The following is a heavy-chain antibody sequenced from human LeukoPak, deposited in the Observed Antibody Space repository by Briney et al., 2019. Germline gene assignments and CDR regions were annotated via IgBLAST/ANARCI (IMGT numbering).Heavy chain of an antibody. D-gene: IGHD6-19*01. J-gene: IGHJ4*02. CDR2: ISGSGGST. V-gene: IGHV3-23*01. Sequence: GGSLRLSCAASGFTFSSYAMSWVRQAPGKGLEWVSGISGSGGSTYYADSVKGRFTISRDNAKNSLYLQMNSLRAEDTAVYYCARLSIAVAGADYWGQGTLVTVSS. CDR1: GFTFSSYA. CDR3: ARLSIAVAGADY.